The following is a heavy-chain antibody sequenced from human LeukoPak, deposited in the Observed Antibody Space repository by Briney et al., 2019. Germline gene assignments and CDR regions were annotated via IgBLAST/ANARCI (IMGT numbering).Heavy chain of an antibody. CDR2: IYYSGST. J-gene: IGHJ4*02. CDR3: ARQTGSGLFILP. CDR1: GGSISSYY. Sequence: PSETLSLTCTVSGGSISSYYWSWIRQPPGKGLEWIGYIYYSGSTNYNPSLKSRVTISVDTSKDQFSLRLTSVTAADTAVYYCARQTGSGLFILPGGQGTLVTVSS. D-gene: IGHD3/OR15-3a*01. V-gene: IGHV4-59*08.